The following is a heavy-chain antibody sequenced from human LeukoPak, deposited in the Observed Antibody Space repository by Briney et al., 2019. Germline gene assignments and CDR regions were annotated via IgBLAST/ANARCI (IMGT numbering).Heavy chain of an antibody. J-gene: IGHJ4*02. CDR1: GYTFINYW. Sequence: GESLKISCKGSGYTFINYWIGWVRQMPGKGLEWMGIIYPGDSDTRYSPSFQGQVTISADKSISTAYLQWSSLKASDTAMYYCARLSRAGAAISYFIYWGRGTLVTVSS. V-gene: IGHV5-51*01. CDR2: IYPGDSDT. D-gene: IGHD6-19*01. CDR3: ARLSRAGAAISYFIY.